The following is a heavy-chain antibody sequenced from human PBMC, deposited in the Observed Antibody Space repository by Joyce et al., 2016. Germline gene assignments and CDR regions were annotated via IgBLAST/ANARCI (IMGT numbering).Heavy chain of an antibody. J-gene: IGHJ4*02. CDR2: IDYRGSS. CDR1: WASIDNSIYY. V-gene: IGHV4-39*01. CDR3: ARPAHRGKYYFDS. D-gene: IGHD3-10*01. Sequence: QLQLQESGPGLVRPSETLSLPCSVSWASIDNSIYYWAWIRQSPGKGLEWIASIDYRGSSFHNPSLTSRITISVDPSENQFSLEVNSVTAADTAVYFCARPAHRGKYYFDSWGPGTLVTVSS.